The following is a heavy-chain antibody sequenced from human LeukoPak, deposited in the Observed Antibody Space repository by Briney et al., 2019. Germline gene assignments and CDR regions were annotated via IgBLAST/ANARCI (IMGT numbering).Heavy chain of an antibody. D-gene: IGHD3-3*01. Sequence: AGGSLRLSCAASGFTFSSYGMNWIRQAPGKGLEWLSYISRTGTTMNYADSVKGRFTISRDNAKNSLYLQMNSLRAEDTAVYYCARASGYYNFWSGFYTDYYMDVWGKGTTVIVSS. V-gene: IGHV3-48*03. CDR3: ARASGYYNFWSGFYTDYYMDV. J-gene: IGHJ6*03. CDR2: ISRTGTTM. CDR1: GFTFSSYG.